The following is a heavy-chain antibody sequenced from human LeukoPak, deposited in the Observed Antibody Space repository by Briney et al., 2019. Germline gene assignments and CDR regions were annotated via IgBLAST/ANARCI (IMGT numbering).Heavy chain of an antibody. CDR1: GYGFSSYW. Sequence: GESLKISCKGSGYGFSSYWIGWVRQMPGKGLEWMGIIYPGDSDTRYSPSFQGQVTISADKSISTAYLQWSSLKASDTAMYYCVRALGYCSSGSCYYYDYWGQGTLVTVSS. J-gene: IGHJ4*02. D-gene: IGHD2-15*01. V-gene: IGHV5-51*01. CDR3: VRALGYCSSGSCYYYDY. CDR2: IYPGDSDT.